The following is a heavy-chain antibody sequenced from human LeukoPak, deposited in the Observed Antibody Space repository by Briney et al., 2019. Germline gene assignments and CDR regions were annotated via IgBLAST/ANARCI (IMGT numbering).Heavy chain of an antibody. CDR1: GFTVSSNS. CDR3: ARDLGKKYYFDS. CDR2: IYSGGST. D-gene: IGHD7-27*01. J-gene: IGHJ4*02. Sequence: PGGSLRFSCAASGFTVSSNSMSWVRQAPGKGLEWVSVIYSGGSTYYADSVKGRFTISRDKSKNTLYLQMNSLRAEDTAVYYCARDLGKKYYFDSWGQGTLVTVSS. V-gene: IGHV3-53*01.